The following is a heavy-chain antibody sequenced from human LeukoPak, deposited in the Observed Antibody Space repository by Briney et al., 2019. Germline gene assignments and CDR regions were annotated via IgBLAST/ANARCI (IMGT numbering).Heavy chain of an antibody. CDR1: GFTFSSYA. CDR3: AKQSGPYYDILTGYYFDY. CDR2: ISGSGGST. J-gene: IGHJ4*02. Sequence: GGSLRLSCAASGFTFSSYAMSWVRQAPGKGLEWVSAISGSGGSTYYADSVKGRFTISRDNSKNTLYLQMNSLRAEDTAVYYCAKQSGPYYDILTGYYFDYWGQGTLVTVSS. V-gene: IGHV3-23*01. D-gene: IGHD3-9*01.